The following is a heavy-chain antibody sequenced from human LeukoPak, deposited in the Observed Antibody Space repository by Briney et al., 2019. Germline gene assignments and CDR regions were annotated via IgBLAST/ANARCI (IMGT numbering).Heavy chain of an antibody. V-gene: IGHV1-46*01. CDR3: ARDLGAWAAGGY. J-gene: IGHJ4*02. Sequence: GASVKVSCKASGYTFTSYYMHWVRQAPGQGLEWRGIINPSGGSTSYAQKFQGRVTMTRDTSTSTVYMELSSLRSGDTAVYYCARDLGAWAAGGYWGQGTLVTVSS. CDR1: GYTFTSYY. D-gene: IGHD3-10*01. CDR2: INPSGGST.